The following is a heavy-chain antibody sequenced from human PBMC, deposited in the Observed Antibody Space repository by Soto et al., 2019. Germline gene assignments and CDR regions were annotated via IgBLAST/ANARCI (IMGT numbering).Heavy chain of an antibody. J-gene: IGHJ6*03. CDR1: GFTFSSYS. D-gene: IGHD5-12*01. CDR2: ISSSSSYI. CDR3: ASEARGYDYSGYYYYYMDV. Sequence: GGSLRLSCAASGFTFSSYSMNWVRQAPGKGLEWVSSISSSSSYIYYADSVKGRFTISRDNAKNSLYLQMNSLRAEDTAVYYCASEARGYDYSGYYYYYMDVWGKGTTVTVSS. V-gene: IGHV3-21*01.